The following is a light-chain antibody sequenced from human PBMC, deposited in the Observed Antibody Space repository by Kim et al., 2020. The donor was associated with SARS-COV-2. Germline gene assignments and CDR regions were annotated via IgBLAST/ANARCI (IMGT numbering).Light chain of an antibody. CDR1: QTISTW. J-gene: IGKJ2*01. CDR3: QHYSRFPYT. V-gene: IGKV1-5*03. CDR2: LAS. Sequence: SASVGDTVTIACRASQTISTWLAWYQQKPGKAPKLLIYLASNLESGVPSRFSGSGSGTEFTLTINSLQPEDFATYYCQHYSRFPYTFGHGTKLEI.